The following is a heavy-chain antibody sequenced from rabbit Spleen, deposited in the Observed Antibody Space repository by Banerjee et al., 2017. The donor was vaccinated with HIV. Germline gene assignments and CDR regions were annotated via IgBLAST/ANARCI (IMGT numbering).Heavy chain of an antibody. CDR2: IYTANDNT. V-gene: IGHV1S45*01. CDR1: GFSFSTSYD. D-gene: IGHD4-1*01. CDR3: ARGGSDSGWGFGL. Sequence: QQQLVESGGGLVQPEGSLTLTCTASGFSFSTSYDMCWVRQAPGKGLEWIACIYTANDNTYYANWAKGRFSISKTSSTTVDLKMTSLTAADTATYFCARGGSDSGWGFGLWGQGTLVTVS. J-gene: IGHJ3*01.